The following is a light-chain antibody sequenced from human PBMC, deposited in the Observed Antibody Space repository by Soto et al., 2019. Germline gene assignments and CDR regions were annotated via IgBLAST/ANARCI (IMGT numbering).Light chain of an antibody. CDR1: QSVLYSSNNKNY. V-gene: IGKV4-1*01. Sequence: DIVMTQSPDSLAVSLGERATINCKSSQSVLYSSNNKNYLVWYQQKPGQPPKLPIYWASTRESGVPDRFSGSGSGTDFTLTISSLQAEDVAVYYCQQYYSTPLTFGGGTKVEIK. CDR3: QQYYSTPLT. J-gene: IGKJ4*01. CDR2: WAS.